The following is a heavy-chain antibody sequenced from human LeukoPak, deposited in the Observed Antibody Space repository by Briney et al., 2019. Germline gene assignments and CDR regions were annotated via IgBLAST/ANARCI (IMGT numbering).Heavy chain of an antibody. J-gene: IGHJ4*02. Sequence: PGRSLRLSCAASGFTFSSYGMHWVRQAPGKGLEWVAVISYDGSNKYYADSVKGRFTISRDNSRNTLYLQMNSLRAEDTAVYYCAKADYGDLFDYWGQGTLVTVSS. V-gene: IGHV3-30*18. D-gene: IGHD4-17*01. CDR3: AKADYGDLFDY. CDR2: ISYDGSNK. CDR1: GFTFSSYG.